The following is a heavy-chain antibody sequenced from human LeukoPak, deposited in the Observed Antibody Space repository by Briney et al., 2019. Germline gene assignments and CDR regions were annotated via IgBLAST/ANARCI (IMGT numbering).Heavy chain of an antibody. CDR3: ARTGGMTTVTNAHDY. CDR1: GFTFSMSW. J-gene: IGHJ4*02. D-gene: IGHD4-11*01. CDR2: INGDTSEI. V-gene: IGHV3-7*01. Sequence: GGSLRLSRAASGFTFSMSWMTWVRQAPGKGLEWVASINGDTSEIHYVDSVKGRFTISRDNTKNSLYLQMNSLRAEDTAVYYCARTGGMTTVTNAHDYWGQGTLVTVSS.